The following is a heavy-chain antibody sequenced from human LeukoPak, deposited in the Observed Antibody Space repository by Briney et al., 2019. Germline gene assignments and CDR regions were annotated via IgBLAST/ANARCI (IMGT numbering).Heavy chain of an antibody. CDR2: IYYSGST. V-gene: IGHV4-30-4*08. J-gene: IGHJ4*02. CDR1: GGSISSGDYY. CDR3: ARDLTHYGDFDY. D-gene: IGHD4-17*01. Sequence: SETLSLTCTVSGGSISSGDYYWSWIRQPPGKGLEWIGYIYYSGSTYYNPSLKSRVTISVGTSKNQFSLKLSSVTAADTAVYYCARDLTHYGDFDYWGQGTLVTVSS.